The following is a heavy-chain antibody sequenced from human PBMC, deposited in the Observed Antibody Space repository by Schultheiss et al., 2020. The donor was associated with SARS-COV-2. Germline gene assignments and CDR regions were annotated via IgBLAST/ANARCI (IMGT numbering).Heavy chain of an antibody. V-gene: IGHV3-7*03. CDR3: ANSDYNFDY. CDR1: GGSFSGYS. D-gene: IGHD4-11*01. Sequence: ETLSLTCALYGGSFSGYSWTWIRQPPGKGLEWVANIKQDGSEKYYVDSVKGRFTISRDNAKNSLYLQMNSLRAEDTAVYYCANSDYNFDYWGQGTLVTVSS. CDR2: IKQDGSEK. J-gene: IGHJ4*02.